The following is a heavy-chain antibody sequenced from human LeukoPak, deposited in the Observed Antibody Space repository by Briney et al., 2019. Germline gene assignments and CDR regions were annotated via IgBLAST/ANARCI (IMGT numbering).Heavy chain of an antibody. CDR2: ISYDGSNK. J-gene: IGHJ4*02. D-gene: IGHD1-26*01. CDR1: GFTFSSYA. Sequence: PGRSLRLSCAASGFTFSSYAMHWVRQAPGKGLEWVAVISYDGSNKYYADSVKGRFTISRDNSKNTLYLQMNSLRAEDTAVYYCAKDREWELRYYFDYWGQGTLVTVSS. CDR3: AKDREWELRYYFDY. V-gene: IGHV3-30-3*01.